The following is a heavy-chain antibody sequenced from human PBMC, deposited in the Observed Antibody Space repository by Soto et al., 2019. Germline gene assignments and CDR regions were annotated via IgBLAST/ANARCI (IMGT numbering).Heavy chain of an antibody. V-gene: IGHV3-30*18. CDR1: GFTFSSYG. J-gene: IGHJ3*02. D-gene: IGHD2-2*01. Sequence: GGSLRLSCAASGFTFSSYGMHWVRQAPGKGLEWVAVISYDGSNKYYADSVKGRFTISRDNSKNTLYLQMNSLRAEDTAVYYCAKGIVVVGPSDAFDIWGQGTMVTVSS. CDR2: ISYDGSNK. CDR3: AKGIVVVGPSDAFDI.